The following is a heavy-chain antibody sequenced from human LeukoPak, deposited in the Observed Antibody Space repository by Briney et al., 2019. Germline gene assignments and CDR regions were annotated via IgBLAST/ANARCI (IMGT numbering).Heavy chain of an antibody. D-gene: IGHD3-10*01. CDR2: IYSGGST. CDR3: ARNYYGSGSYRGGLDY. V-gene: IGHV3-66*01. Sequence: GGSLRLSCAASGLTVSSTYMSWVRQTPGKGLEWVSVIYSGGSTYYADSVKGRFTISRDNSKNTLYLQMNSLRAEDTAVYYCARNYYGSGSYRGGLDYWGQGTLVTVSS. CDR1: GLTVSSTY. J-gene: IGHJ4*02.